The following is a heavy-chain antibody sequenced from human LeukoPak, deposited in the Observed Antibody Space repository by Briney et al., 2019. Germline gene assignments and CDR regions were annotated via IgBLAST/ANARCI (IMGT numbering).Heavy chain of an antibody. J-gene: IGHJ4*02. V-gene: IGHV1-69*05. Sequence: ASVKVSCKASGGTFSSYAISWVRQAPGQGLEWMGRIIPIFGTANYAQKFQGRVTITTDESTSTAYMELSSLRSEDTAVYYCARDPEYYYDSSGYFGYLDYWGQGTLVTVSS. CDR1: GGTFSSYA. CDR3: ARDPEYYYDSSGYFGYLDY. D-gene: IGHD3-22*01. CDR2: IIPIFGTA.